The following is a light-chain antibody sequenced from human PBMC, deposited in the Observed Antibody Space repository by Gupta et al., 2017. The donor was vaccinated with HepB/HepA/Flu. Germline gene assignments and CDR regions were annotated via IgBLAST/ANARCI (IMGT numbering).Light chain of an antibody. CDR2: AAS. CDR1: QGIYSN. CDR3: QQDYRYPLT. Sequence: DIQMTQSPSSLSASVGDRVSITCRASQGIYSNLAWFQQKAGKPPKSLIYAASSLQSGVPSKFTGNGSGTDFTLTISSLQPEDFATYYCQQDYRYPLTFGGGTKVEIK. J-gene: IGKJ4*01. V-gene: IGKV1-16*02.